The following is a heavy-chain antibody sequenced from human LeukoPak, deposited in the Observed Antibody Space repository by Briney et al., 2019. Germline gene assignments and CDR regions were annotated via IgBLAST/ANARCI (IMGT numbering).Heavy chain of an antibody. J-gene: IGHJ4*02. CDR1: GYSISSGYY. CDR3: ARDKLAHGAAAGLGY. Sequence: SETLSLTCAVSGYSISSGYYRGWIRQPPGKGLEWIGSIYHSGSTYYNPSLKSRVTISVDTSKNQFSLKLSSVTAADTAVYYCARDKLAHGAAAGLGYWGQGTLVTVSS. D-gene: IGHD6-13*01. V-gene: IGHV4-38-2*02. CDR2: IYHSGST.